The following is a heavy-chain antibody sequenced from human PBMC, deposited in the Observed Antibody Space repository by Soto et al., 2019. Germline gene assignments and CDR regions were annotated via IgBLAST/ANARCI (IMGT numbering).Heavy chain of an antibody. J-gene: IGHJ4*02. CDR1: ARSFSGYY. Sequence: SETLSLTCAVYARSFSGYYWSWTRQPPEKRLARIWDINHRPSTNHNPSLKTRITISLNSPQNQLLLTLSSVTTGDTAVYYCARVLRGYCSGGSCYRLYYFDYWGQGTLVTVAS. CDR2: INHRPST. CDR3: ARVLRGYCSGGSCYRLYYFDY. V-gene: IGHV4-34*01. D-gene: IGHD2-15*01.